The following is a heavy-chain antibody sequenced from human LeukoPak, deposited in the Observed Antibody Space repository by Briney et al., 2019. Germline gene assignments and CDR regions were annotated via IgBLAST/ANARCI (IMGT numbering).Heavy chain of an antibody. J-gene: IGHJ4*02. V-gene: IGHV3-74*01. CDR2: INSDGSST. CDR3: ARDFKSEYYDSSVFFDY. D-gene: IGHD3-22*01. Sequence: GGSLRLSCAASGFTFSSYWMYWVRQAPGKGLVWVSRINSDGSSTSYADSVKGRFTISRDNAKNTLYLQMNSLRAEDTAVYYCARDFKSEYYDSSVFFDYWGQGTLVTVSS. CDR1: GFTFSSYW.